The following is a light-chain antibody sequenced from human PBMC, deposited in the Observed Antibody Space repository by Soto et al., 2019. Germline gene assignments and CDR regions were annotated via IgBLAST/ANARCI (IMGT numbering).Light chain of an antibody. CDR1: QSISNY. CDR2: AAS. J-gene: IGKJ1*01. CDR3: QQSYTRT. Sequence: DIQLNPSPSSLSDSGGDRVNISCRASQSISNYLNWYQQKPGKAPKVLIFAASELQSGVPSRFSGSGSGTDFTLTISSLQPDDFATYYCQQSYTRTFGQGTRVEL. V-gene: IGKV1-39*01.